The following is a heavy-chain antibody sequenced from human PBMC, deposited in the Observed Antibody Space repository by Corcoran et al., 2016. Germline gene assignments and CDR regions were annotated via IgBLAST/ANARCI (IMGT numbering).Heavy chain of an antibody. V-gene: IGHV1-18*01. CDR1: GYTFTSYG. D-gene: IGHD6-19*01. J-gene: IGHJ6*02. Sequence: QVQLVQSGAEVKKPGASVKVSCKASGYTFTSYGISWVRQAPGQGLEWMGWISAYNGNTNYAQKLQGRVTMNTDTSTSTAYMELRSLRSDDTAVYYCARESLAVVGTFYYYGMDVWGQGTTVTVSS. CDR2: ISAYNGNT. CDR3: ARESLAVVGTFYYYGMDV.